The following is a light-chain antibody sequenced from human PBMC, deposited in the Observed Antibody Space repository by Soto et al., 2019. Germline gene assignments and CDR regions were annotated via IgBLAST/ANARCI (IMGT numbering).Light chain of an antibody. J-gene: IGLJ1*01. V-gene: IGLV2-14*01. CDR1: SSDVGAYNY. CDR3: SSHTSSSTPYV. Sequence: QSVLTQPASVSGSPGQSITISCTGTSSDVGAYNYVSWYQQHPGKAPKLMIYEVSNRPSGVSNRFSGSKSGSTASLTISGLQAEDEADYYCSSHTSSSTPYVFGTETNFAVL. CDR2: EVS.